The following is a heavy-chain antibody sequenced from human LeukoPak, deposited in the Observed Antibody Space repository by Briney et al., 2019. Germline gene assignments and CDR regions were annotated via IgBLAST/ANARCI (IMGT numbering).Heavy chain of an antibody. J-gene: IGHJ4*02. CDR1: GFTFSSYG. CDR2: IWYDGSNK. V-gene: IGHV3-33*01. CDR3: ARDGSGDSYGQPFDY. Sequence: GRSLRLSYAASGFTFSSYGMHWVRQAPGKGLEWVAVIWYDGSNKYYADSVKGRFTISRDNSKNTLYLQMNSLRAEDTAVYYCARDGSGDSYGQPFDYWGQGTLVTVSS. D-gene: IGHD5-18*01.